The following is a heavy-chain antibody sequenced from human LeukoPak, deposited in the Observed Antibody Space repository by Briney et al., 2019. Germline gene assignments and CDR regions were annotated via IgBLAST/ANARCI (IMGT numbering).Heavy chain of an antibody. J-gene: IGHJ6*02. CDR2: ISAYNGNT. Sequence: SVKVSCKASGYTFTSYVISWVRQASGQGHEWTGWISAYNGNTNYSQKLQGRVTMNTDTSTSTVYMELRSLRSDDTAVYYCARDQLLYYYYGMAVWGQGTTVTVSS. CDR3: ARDQLLYYYYGMAV. V-gene: IGHV1-18*01. D-gene: IGHD2/OR15-2a*01. CDR1: GYTFTSYV.